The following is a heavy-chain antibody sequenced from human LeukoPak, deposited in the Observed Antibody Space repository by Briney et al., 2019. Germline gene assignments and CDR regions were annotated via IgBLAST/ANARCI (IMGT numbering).Heavy chain of an antibody. CDR2: IYYSGST. Sequence: SETLSLTCTVSGGSISSYYWSWIRQPPGKGLEWIGYIYYSGSTNYNPSLKSRVTISVDTSKNQFSLKLSSVTAADTAVYYCARAYSSGWYERRYHFDYWGQGTLVTVSS. V-gene: IGHV4-59*08. CDR1: GGSISSYY. D-gene: IGHD6-19*01. J-gene: IGHJ4*02. CDR3: ARAYSSGWYERRYHFDY.